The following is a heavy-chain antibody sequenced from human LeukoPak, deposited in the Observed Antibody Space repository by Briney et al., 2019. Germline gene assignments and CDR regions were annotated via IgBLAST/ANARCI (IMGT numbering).Heavy chain of an antibody. CDR3: ARRSYLGYCSSTRCYTRDY. CDR2: IYYSGST. Sequence: SETLSLTCTVSGGSISGSSYYWGWIRQPPRKGLEWIGSIYYSGSTYYNPSLKSRVTISVDTSKNQFSLKLSSVTAADTAVYYCARRSYLGYCSSTRCYTRDYWGQGTLVTVSS. V-gene: IGHV4-39*01. CDR1: GGSISGSSYY. D-gene: IGHD2-2*02. J-gene: IGHJ4*02.